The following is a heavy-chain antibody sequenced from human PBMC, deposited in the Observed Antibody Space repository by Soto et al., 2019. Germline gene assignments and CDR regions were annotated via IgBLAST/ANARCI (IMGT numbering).Heavy chain of an antibody. V-gene: IGHV4-39*01. CDR2: IYYNGNA. J-gene: IGHJ4*02. CDR1: GGSINRSNYY. CDR3: ARHFVAVVIKGWGY. Sequence: QLQLQESGPGLVKPSETLSLSCSVSGGSINRSNYYWDWIRQPPGKGLEWIGTIYYNGNAYYNPSLKSRVSMSVDTSKNQFSLTLISVTAADPAVYYCARHFVAVVIKGWGYWGQGTLVTVSS. D-gene: IGHD3-22*01.